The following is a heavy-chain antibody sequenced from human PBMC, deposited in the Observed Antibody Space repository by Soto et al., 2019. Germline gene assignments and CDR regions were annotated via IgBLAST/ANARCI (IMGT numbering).Heavy chain of an antibody. CDR1: GFTFSSYS. CDR2: ISSSGSYI. Sequence: PGGSLRLSCAASGFTFSSYSMNWVRQAPGRGLEWVSSISSSGSYIYYADSVKGRFTISRDNAKNSLYLQMNSLRAEDTAVYYCARDFLEYGALWGQGTMVTVSS. D-gene: IGHD4-17*01. J-gene: IGHJ3*01. V-gene: IGHV3-21*01. CDR3: ARDFLEYGAL.